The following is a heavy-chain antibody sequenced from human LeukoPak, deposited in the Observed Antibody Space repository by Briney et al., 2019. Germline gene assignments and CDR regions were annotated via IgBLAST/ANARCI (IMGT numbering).Heavy chain of an antibody. V-gene: IGHV3-48*04. J-gene: IGHJ4*02. Sequence: HSGGSLRLSCAASGFTFSSYSMNWVRQAPGKGLEWVSYISSSGNTIDYADSVKGRFTISRDNAKNSLYLQMVSLRAEDTAVYYCARLRGYSYGYGDYWGQGNLVTVSS. CDR3: ARLRGYSYGYGDY. D-gene: IGHD5-18*01. CDR2: ISSSGNTI. CDR1: GFTFSSYS.